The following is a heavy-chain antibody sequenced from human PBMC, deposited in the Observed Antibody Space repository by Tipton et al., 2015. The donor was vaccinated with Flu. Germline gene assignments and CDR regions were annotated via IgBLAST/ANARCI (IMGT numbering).Heavy chain of an antibody. CDR1: RFAFSNYW. CDR3: TRDDYERVGATDY. Sequence: SLRLSCAASRFAFSNYWMSWVRQAPGKGLEWVANIKADGSETYYVDSVKGRFTISRDNARNSLSLQMNSLRAEDTALYYCTRDDYERVGATDYWGQGTLVTVSS. J-gene: IGHJ4*02. CDR2: IKADGSET. D-gene: IGHD1-26*01. V-gene: IGHV3-7*01.